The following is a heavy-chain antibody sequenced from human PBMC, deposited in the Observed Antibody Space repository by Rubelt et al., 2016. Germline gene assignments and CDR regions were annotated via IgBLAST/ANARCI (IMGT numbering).Heavy chain of an antibody. J-gene: IGHJ4*02. CDR2: INPNSGGT. D-gene: IGHD6-6*01. V-gene: IGHV1-2*06. CDR3: ARVRQLSDY. CDR1: TFTGYY. Sequence: TFTGYYLHWVRQAPGQGLEWMGRINPNSGGTNYAQKFQGRVTMTRDTSISTAYMELSRLRSDDTAVYYCARVRQLSDYWGQGTLVTVSS.